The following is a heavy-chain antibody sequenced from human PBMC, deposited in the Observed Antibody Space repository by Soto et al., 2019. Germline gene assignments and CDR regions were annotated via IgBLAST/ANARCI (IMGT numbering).Heavy chain of an antibody. V-gene: IGHV3-30*18. Sequence: QVQLVESGGGVVQPGRSLRLSCAASGFTFSSYGMHWVRQAPGKGLEWVAVISYDGSNKYYADSVKGRFTISRDNSKNTLYLQMNSLRAEDTAVYYCAKDPGVIQLWLVGFYGMDVWGQGTTVTVSS. CDR3: AKDPGVIQLWLVGFYGMDV. CDR2: ISYDGSNK. J-gene: IGHJ6*02. D-gene: IGHD5-18*01. CDR1: GFTFSSYG.